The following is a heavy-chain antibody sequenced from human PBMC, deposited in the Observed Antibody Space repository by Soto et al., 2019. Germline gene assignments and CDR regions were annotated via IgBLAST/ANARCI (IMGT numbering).Heavy chain of an antibody. V-gene: IGHV3-9*01. CDR1: GFTFDDYA. D-gene: IGHD4-4*01. CDR2: ISWNSGSI. J-gene: IGHJ5*02. CDR3: ARDIASNLYYNWFDP. Sequence: EVQLVESGGGLVQPGRSLRLSCAASGFTFDDYAMHWVRQAPGKGLEWVAGISWNSGSIGYADSVKGRFTISRDNAKNALDQQMNSLRAEDTALYYCARDIASNLYYNWFDPWGQGTLVTVSS.